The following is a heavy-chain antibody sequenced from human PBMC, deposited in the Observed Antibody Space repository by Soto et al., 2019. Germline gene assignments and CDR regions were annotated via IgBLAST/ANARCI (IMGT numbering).Heavy chain of an antibody. Sequence: QVQLVESGGGVVQPGRSLRLSCAASGFTFSSYGMHWVRQAPGKGLEWVAVISYDGSNKYYADSVKGRFTISRDNSKNTLYLQMNGLRAEDTAVYYCAKDVTAMVNYVDYWGQGTLVTVSS. V-gene: IGHV3-30*18. D-gene: IGHD5-18*01. CDR3: AKDVTAMVNYVDY. CDR1: GFTFSSYG. CDR2: ISYDGSNK. J-gene: IGHJ4*02.